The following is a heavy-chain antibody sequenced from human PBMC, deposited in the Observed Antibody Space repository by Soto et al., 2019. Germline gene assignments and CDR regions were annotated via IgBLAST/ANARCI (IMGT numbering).Heavy chain of an antibody. D-gene: IGHD2-15*01. CDR2: IYHSGRT. V-gene: IGHV4-31*03. J-gene: IGHJ4*02. CDR1: GGSISNGYYY. CDR3: ARWVEVSLDYFDS. Sequence: SETLSLTCTVSGGSISNGYYYWSWVRQNPGKGLEWIGHIYHSGRTYYNPSLKSRVTISVDTSMNQFSLNLSSMTAADTAVYYCARWVEVSLDYFDSWGQGTPVTAPQ.